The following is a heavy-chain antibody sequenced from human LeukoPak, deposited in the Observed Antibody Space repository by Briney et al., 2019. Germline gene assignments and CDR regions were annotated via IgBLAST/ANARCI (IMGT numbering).Heavy chain of an antibody. CDR1: GFTFSSYA. V-gene: IGHV3-23*01. D-gene: IGHD3-22*01. J-gene: IGHJ4*02. CDR3: AKDYYDSSAYYYYFDY. CDR2: IIGSGGST. Sequence: PGASLRLSCAASGFTFSSYAMSWVRQAPGKGLEWVSAIIGSGGSTYYADSVKGRFTISRDNSKNTMYLQMNRLRAEDTAVYYCAKDYYDSSAYYYYFDYWGQGTLVTVSS.